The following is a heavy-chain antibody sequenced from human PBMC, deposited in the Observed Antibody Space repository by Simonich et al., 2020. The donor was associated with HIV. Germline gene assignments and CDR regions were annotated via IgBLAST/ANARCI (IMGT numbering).Heavy chain of an antibody. CDR1: GGSFSGYY. Sequence: QVQLQQWGAGLLKPSETLSLTCAVYGGSFSGYYWSWIRQPPGKGLGWIGEINHRGSTNYNPSLKSRVTISVDTSKNQFSLKLSSVTAADTAVYYCARLTAGGLGEYLQHWGQGTLVTVSS. D-gene: IGHD6-13*01. CDR2: INHRGST. J-gene: IGHJ1*01. V-gene: IGHV4-34*01. CDR3: ARLTAGGLGEYLQH.